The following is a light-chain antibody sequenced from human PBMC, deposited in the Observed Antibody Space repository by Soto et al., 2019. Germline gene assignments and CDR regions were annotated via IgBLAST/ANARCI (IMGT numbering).Light chain of an antibody. CDR1: QSVRTK. V-gene: IGKV3-15*01. Sequence: VVMTQSPATLSVSPWERATLSCRASQSVRTKLAWYQQKAGQAPRLLIYGASTRATGIPDRFSGSGSGTEFTLTISSLQSEDFAVYYCQQYNSWPPITFGQGTRLEIK. CDR3: QQYNSWPPIT. J-gene: IGKJ5*01. CDR2: GAS.